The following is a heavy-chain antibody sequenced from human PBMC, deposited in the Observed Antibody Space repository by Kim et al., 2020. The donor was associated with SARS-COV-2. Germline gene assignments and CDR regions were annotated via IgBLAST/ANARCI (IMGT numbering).Heavy chain of an antibody. V-gene: IGHV3-30*18. J-gene: IGHJ4*02. D-gene: IGHD1-26*01. CDR2: IRYDANKK. CDR3: AKSFSGSYFGYDY. Sequence: GGSLRLSCAASGFTFNTYGMNWVRQAPGKGLEWVADIRYDANKKYYVDSVKGRFTISRDNAKNMLYLQMNSLRIEDTAVYYCAKSFSGSYFGYDYWGQGTLVTVSS. CDR1: GFTFNTYG.